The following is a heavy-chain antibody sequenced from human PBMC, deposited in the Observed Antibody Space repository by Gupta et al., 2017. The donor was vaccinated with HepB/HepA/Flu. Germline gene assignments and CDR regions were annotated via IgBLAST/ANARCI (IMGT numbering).Heavy chain of an antibody. Sequence: QVQLLQSGAEVKKPGASVRVSCKASGYDFIRYYVHWVRQAPGQGLEWVGVINPAYGTTTYAHKIQGRVIMTSDTSTNTVYMDLSSLTSDDTAVYYCSRENAPQGGPAHIRNWCDPWGQGTLGTVSS. CDR2: INPAYGTT. D-gene: IGHD2-2*01. CDR3: SRENAPQGGPAHIRNWCDP. V-gene: IGHV1-46*01. J-gene: IGHJ5*02. CDR1: GYDFIRYY.